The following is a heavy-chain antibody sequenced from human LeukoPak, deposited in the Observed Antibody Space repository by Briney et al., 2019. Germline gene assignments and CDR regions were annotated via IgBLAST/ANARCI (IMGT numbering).Heavy chain of an antibody. CDR2: MNPNSGNT. J-gene: IGHJ6*02. D-gene: IGHD3-3*01. CDR3: ARISDFWSGYYWRYYYGMDV. V-gene: IGHV1-8*02. CDR1: GYTFTGYY. Sequence: ASVKVSCKASGYTFTGYYMHWVRQATGQGLEWMGWMNPNSGNTGYAQKFQGRVTMTRNTSISTAYMELSSLRSEDTAVYYCARISDFWSGYYWRYYYGMDVWGQGTTVTVSS.